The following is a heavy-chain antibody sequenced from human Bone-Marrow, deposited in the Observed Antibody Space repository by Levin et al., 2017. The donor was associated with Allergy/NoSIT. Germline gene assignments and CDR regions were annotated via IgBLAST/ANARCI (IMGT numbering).Heavy chain of an antibody. J-gene: IGHJ4*02. Sequence: SETLSLTCNVSGVSISSRTYFWGWIRQPPGKGLEWIGSIYSGGSTNYNPSLKSRVTISVDTSKNQVSLRLSSVTAADTAVYYCAREQSSDSENDEGYFDYWGQGSLVTVSS. V-gene: IGHV4-39*07. CDR2: IYSGGST. CDR1: GVSISSRTYF. CDR3: AREQSSDSENDEGYFDY. D-gene: IGHD3-10*01.